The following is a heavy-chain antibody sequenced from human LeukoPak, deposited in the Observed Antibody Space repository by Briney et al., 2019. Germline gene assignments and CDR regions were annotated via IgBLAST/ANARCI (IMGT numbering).Heavy chain of an antibody. J-gene: IGHJ4*02. Sequence: GGSLRLSCAASGFTFSSSGMHWVRQAPGKGLEWVAFIRYDGNNKYYADSVKGQFTISRDNSKNTLYLQMNSLRAEDTAVYYCARRAGAYSHPYDYWGQGTLVTVSS. CDR2: IRYDGNNK. CDR3: ARRAGAYSHPYDY. CDR1: GFTFSSSG. D-gene: IGHD4/OR15-4a*01. V-gene: IGHV3-30*02.